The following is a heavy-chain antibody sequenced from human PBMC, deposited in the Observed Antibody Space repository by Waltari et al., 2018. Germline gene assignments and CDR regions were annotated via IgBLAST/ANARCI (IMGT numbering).Heavy chain of an antibody. D-gene: IGHD1-1*01. CDR1: GFTFTRYW. CDR2: INQGGSDK. J-gene: IGHJ4*02. CDR3: ARTGDDY. Sequence: EVQLVESGGGLVQPGGSLRLSCAASGFTFTRYWMSWVRQAPGEGLECVANINQGGSDKNYVDSVKGRFTSSRDNAKNSLYLQMNSLGAEDTAVYYCARTGDDYWGQGTLVTVSS. V-gene: IGHV3-7*03.